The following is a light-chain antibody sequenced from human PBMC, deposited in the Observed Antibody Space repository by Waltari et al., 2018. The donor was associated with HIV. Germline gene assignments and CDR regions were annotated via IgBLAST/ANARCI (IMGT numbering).Light chain of an antibody. CDR1: QNVDSW. CDR3: QQYNSDFYT. V-gene: IGKV1-5*03. J-gene: IGKJ2*01. CDR2: KAS. Sequence: IQMTQSPSILSASVGDRITTTCRASQNVDSWLAWYQQRPGRAPKLLIYKASILEYGVPARFSGSGSGTNFTLTINSLHPDDFATYYCQQYNSDFYTFGLGTRLDLK.